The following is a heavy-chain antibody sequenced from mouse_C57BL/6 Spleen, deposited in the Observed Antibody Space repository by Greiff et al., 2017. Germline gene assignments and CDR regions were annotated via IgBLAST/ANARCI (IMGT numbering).Heavy chain of an antibody. V-gene: IGHV1-63*01. CDR1: GYTFTNYW. Sequence: QVQLQQSGAELVRPGTSVKMSCKASGYTFTNYWIGWAKQRPGHGLEWIGDIYPGGGYTNYNEKFKGKATLTADKSSSTAYMQLSSLTSEDSAVYYCDYDGTGYFDVWGTGTTVTVSS. CDR2: IYPGGGYT. J-gene: IGHJ1*03. CDR3: DYDGTGYFDV. D-gene: IGHD2-4*01.